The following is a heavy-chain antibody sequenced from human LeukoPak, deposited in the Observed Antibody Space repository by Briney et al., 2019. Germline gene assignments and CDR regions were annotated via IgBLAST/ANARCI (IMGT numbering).Heavy chain of an antibody. CDR3: ASGIAAAGTGYGMDV. J-gene: IGHJ6*02. CDR1: GFTFSNYG. D-gene: IGHD6-13*01. CDR2: FSYSLGT. V-gene: IGHV4-59*01. Sequence: GSLRLSCVASGFTFSNYGMHWVRQPPGGGLEWIGDFSYSLGTHYNPSLKSRVTISVDTSKNQFSLKLSSVTAADTAVYYCASGIAAAGTGYGMDVWGQGTTVTVSS.